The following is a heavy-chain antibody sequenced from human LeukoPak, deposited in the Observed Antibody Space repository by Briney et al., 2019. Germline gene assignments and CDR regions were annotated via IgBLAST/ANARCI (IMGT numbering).Heavy chain of an antibody. Sequence: AGGSLRLSSAASGFTFDNYAMHLVRQVPGKGLEWVSGISWNSGSIVYVDSVKGRFTISRDNAKNSLYLQMDSLRPEDMALYYCVKDVFLGFCSGGSCSAHFDYWGQGTLVTVSS. CDR1: GFTFDNYA. J-gene: IGHJ4*02. CDR2: ISWNSGSI. CDR3: VKDVFLGFCSGGSCSAHFDY. D-gene: IGHD2-15*01. V-gene: IGHV3-9*03.